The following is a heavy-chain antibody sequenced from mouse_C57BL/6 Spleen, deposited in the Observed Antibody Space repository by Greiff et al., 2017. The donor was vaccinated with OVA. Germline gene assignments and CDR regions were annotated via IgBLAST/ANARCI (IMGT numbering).Heavy chain of an antibody. CDR2: IWSGGST. CDR1: GFSLTSYG. Sequence: QVQLQQSGPGLVQPSQSLSITCTVSGFSLTSYGVHWVRQSPGKGLEWLGVIWSGGSTDYNAAFISRLSISKDNSKSQVFFKMNSLQADDTAIYYCARNGIYYYGSSPYWYFDVWGTGTTVTVSS. V-gene: IGHV2-2*01. J-gene: IGHJ1*03. D-gene: IGHD1-1*01. CDR3: ARNGIYYYGSSPYWYFDV.